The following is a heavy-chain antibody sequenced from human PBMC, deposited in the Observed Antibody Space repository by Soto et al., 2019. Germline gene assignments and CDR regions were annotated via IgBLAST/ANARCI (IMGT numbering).Heavy chain of an antibody. D-gene: IGHD4-17*01. CDR3: ANRTTTVTWRFDT. CDR1: GFSLTTSGVG. V-gene: IGHV2-5*02. CDR2: IYLDDDK. J-gene: IGHJ5*02. Sequence: QITLKESGTPLVKPTQTLTLTCTFSGFSLTTSGVGVGWIRQPPGKALEWLALIYLDDDKRYSPSLKSSPTITKNTSKTPVLLTMTNMDPPETTTYFCANRTTTVTWRFDTGAKGTLVTVSS.